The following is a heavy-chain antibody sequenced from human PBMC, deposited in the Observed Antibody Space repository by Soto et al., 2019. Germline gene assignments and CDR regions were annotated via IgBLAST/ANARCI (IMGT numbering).Heavy chain of an antibody. CDR2: INHSGST. V-gene: IGHV4-34*01. D-gene: IGHD3-22*01. CDR3: ARGCRPYYYDSSSYPNWFDP. Sequence: LSLTCAVYGGSFSGYYWSWIRQPPGKGLEWIGAINHSGSTNYNPSLKSRVTISVDTSKNPFSLKLSSVTAAYTAVYYCARGCRPYYYDSSSYPNWFDPWGQGTLVTVSS. CDR1: GGSFSGYY. J-gene: IGHJ5*02.